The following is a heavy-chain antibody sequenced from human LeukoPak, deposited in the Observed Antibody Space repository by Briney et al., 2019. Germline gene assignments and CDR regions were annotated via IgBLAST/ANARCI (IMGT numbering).Heavy chain of an antibody. D-gene: IGHD5-18*01. V-gene: IGHV4-34*01. J-gene: IGHJ6*03. Sequence: PSETLSLTCAVYGGSFSGYYWSWIRQPPGKGLEWIGEINHSGSTNYNPSLKSRVTISVDTSKNQFSLKLSSVTAADTAVYYCARSAMVYFYYYMDVWGKGTTVTVSS. CDR2: INHSGST. CDR3: ARSAMVYFYYYMDV. CDR1: GGSFSGYY.